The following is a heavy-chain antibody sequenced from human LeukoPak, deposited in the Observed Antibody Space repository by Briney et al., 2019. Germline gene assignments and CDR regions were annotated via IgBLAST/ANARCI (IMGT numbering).Heavy chain of an antibody. J-gene: IGHJ4*02. CDR1: GYTFINYA. V-gene: IGHV1-3*01. CDR3: ARGIWSARTVDYYLDS. Sequence: GAPVKLSCKASGYTFINYAIHWVRQAPGQRFEWMGWINAGNGHTKYSQNFQGRVTITRDSSASTVYIDLSSLTSEDTAVYYCARGIWSARTVDYYLDSWGQGTLVTVSS. D-gene: IGHD2-21*01. CDR2: INAGNGHT.